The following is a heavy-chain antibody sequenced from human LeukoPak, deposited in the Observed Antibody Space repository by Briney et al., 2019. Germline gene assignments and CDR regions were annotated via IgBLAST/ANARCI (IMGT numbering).Heavy chain of an antibody. CDR1: GFTFDDYA. CDR2: ISWNSGSI. V-gene: IGHV3-9*03. Sequence: GGSLRLSCAASGFTFDDYAMHWVRQAPGKGLEWVSGISWNSGSIGYADSVKGRFTISRDNAKNSLYLQMNSLRAGDMALYYCAKAGSGSGWYYFDYWGQGTRVTVSS. J-gene: IGHJ4*02. CDR3: AKAGSGSGWYYFDY. D-gene: IGHD6-19*01.